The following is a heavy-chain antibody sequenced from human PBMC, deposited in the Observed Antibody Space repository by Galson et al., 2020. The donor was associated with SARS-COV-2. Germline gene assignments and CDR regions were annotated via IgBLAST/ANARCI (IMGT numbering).Heavy chain of an antibody. CDR2: TTYRSKWYS. D-gene: IGHD6-19*01. CDR3: ARSPGQAVARTMDV. V-gene: IGHV6-1*01. Sequence: SQTLSPSCAISGDSVSSTSAAWNWNRHSPTNGLEWRVRTTYRSKWYSDYGVSVKSRITINSDTYKYQFSLVLNAVTPEDTAVYYCARSPGQAVARTMDVWGQGTTVTVSS. J-gene: IGHJ6*02. CDR1: GDSVSSTSAA.